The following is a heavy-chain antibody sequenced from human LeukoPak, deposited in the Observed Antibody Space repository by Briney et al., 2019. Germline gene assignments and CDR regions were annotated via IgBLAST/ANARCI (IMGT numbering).Heavy chain of an antibody. V-gene: IGHV3-48*01. CDR1: GFTFSSYS. Sequence: GGSLRLSCAASGFTFSSYSMNWVRQAPGKGLEWVSSISSGGHTIYYSDSVKGRFTVSRDNGENSLYLQMNDLRAEDTAVFYCARDESPYYDVLTDSPGSLHTWGQGTLVIVSS. CDR2: ISSGGHTI. CDR3: ARDESPYYDVLTDSPGSLHT. D-gene: IGHD3-9*01. J-gene: IGHJ1*01.